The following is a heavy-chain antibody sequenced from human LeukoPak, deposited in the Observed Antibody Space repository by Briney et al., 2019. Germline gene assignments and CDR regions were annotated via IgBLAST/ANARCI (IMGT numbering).Heavy chain of an antibody. J-gene: IGHJ4*02. Sequence: GGSLRLPCAASGLSFSSYAMSWVRQAPGKGLEWVSAISGSGGSTYYADSVKGRFTISRDNSKNTLYLQMNSLRAEDTAVYYCAKDYDFGVVIAIDYWGQGTLVTVSS. CDR2: ISGSGGST. CDR3: AKDYDFGVVIAIDY. D-gene: IGHD3-3*01. CDR1: GLSFSSYA. V-gene: IGHV3-23*01.